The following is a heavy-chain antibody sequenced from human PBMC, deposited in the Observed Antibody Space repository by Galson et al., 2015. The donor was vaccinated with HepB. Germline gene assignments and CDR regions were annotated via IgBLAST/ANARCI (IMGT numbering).Heavy chain of an antibody. J-gene: IGHJ6*02. V-gene: IGHV6-1*01. CDR3: AREGSYCSGGSCYYNYYGMDV. CDR1: GDSVSSNSAA. CDR2: TYYRSKNFN. Sequence: AISGDSVSSNSAAWSWIRQSSSRGLEWLGRTYYRSKNFNDYAVSLKGRITINPDTSKNQFSLQLNSVTPEDTAVYYCAREGSYCSGGSCYYNYYGMDVWGQGTTVTVSS. D-gene: IGHD2-15*01.